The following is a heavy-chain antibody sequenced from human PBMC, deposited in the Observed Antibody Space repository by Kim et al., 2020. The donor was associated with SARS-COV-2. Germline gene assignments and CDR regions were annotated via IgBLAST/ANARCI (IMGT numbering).Heavy chain of an antibody. J-gene: IGHJ5*02. CDR2: ISGSGGST. D-gene: IGHD3-9*01. CDR3: AKEGGDDILTGYYPNWFDP. CDR1: GFTFSSYA. V-gene: IGHV3-23*01. Sequence: GGSLRLSCAASGFTFSSYAMSWVRQAPGKGLEWVSAISGSGGSTYYADSVKGRFTISRDNSKNTLYLQMNSLRAEDTAVYYCAKEGGDDILTGYYPNWFDPWGQGTLVTVSS.